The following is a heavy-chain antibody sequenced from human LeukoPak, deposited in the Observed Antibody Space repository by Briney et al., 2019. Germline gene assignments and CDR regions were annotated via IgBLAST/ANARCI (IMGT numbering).Heavy chain of an antibody. V-gene: IGHV1-24*01. Sequence: ASVKVSCKVSGYTLTELSMHWVRQAPGKGLEWMGGFDPEDGETIYAQKFQGRVTMTEDTSTDTAYMELSSLRSEDTAVYYCATFPRTAAAPGYAFDIWGQGTMVTVSS. CDR2: FDPEDGET. CDR3: ATFPRTAAAPGYAFDI. D-gene: IGHD2-2*01. CDR1: GYTLTELS. J-gene: IGHJ3*02.